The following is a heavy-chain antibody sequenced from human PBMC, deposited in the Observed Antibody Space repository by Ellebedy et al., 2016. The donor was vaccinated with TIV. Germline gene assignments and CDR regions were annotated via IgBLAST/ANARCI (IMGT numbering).Heavy chain of an antibody. J-gene: IGHJ6*02. V-gene: IGHV3-48*01. CDR2: ISSGSSSI. Sequence: GESLKISCAASGFTFSLYSMNWVRQAPGTGLEWISYISSGSSSIYYADSVKGRFTITRDNDKNLLYLQQSTLRVEDTAGYYCARDFRQWLAQGDALDVWGQGTTVTVSS. D-gene: IGHD6-19*01. CDR3: ARDFRQWLAQGDALDV. CDR1: GFTFSLYS.